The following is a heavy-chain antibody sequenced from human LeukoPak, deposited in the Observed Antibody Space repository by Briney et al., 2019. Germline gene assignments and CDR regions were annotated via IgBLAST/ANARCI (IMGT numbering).Heavy chain of an antibody. CDR3: ARVVVGAARWFDP. V-gene: IGHV3-74*01. CDR2: INSDGSTT. Sequence: GGSLRLSCAASGFIFSSYAMSWVRQAPGKGLVWVSRINSDGSTTSYADSVRGRFTISRDNAKNTLYLQMNSLRAEDTAMYYCARVVVGAARWFDPWGQGTLVTVSS. CDR1: GFIFSSYA. J-gene: IGHJ5*02. D-gene: IGHD1-26*01.